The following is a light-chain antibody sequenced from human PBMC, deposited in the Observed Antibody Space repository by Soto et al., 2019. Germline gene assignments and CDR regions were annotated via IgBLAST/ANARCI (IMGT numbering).Light chain of an antibody. CDR1: QGISSN. V-gene: IGKV1-9*01. CDR3: QEYNSNWT. J-gene: IGKJ1*01. Sequence: DIQLTQSPSTLSVSLGDRVTLTFRASQGISSNLAWYQQKPGKAPKLLIYGASASDSGIPSRFSGSGSGTEYTLTISSLQQDDFGTYECQEYNSNWTFGEGTKVDI. CDR2: GAS.